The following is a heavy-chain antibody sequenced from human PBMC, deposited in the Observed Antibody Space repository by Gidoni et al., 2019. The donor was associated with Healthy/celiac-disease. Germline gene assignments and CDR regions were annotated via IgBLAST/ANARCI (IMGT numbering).Heavy chain of an antibody. J-gene: IGHJ4*02. CDR2: IYHSGST. V-gene: IGHV4-30-2*01. D-gene: IGHD2-8*01. CDR3: ARGVCSTNGVCSDFDY. CDR1: GGSISRGGYS. Sequence: QLQLQESGSGLVKPSQTLSLTCAVSGGSISRGGYSWSWIRQPPGKGLEWIGYIYHSGSTYYNPSLKSRVTRSVDRSKNQFSLKLSSVTAADTAVYYCARGVCSTNGVCSDFDYWGQGTLVTVSS.